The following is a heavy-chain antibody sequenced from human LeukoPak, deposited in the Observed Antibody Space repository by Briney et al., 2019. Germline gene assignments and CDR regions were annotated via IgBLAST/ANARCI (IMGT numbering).Heavy chain of an antibody. D-gene: IGHD6-19*01. CDR2: ISGSGGST. J-gene: IGHJ4*02. V-gene: IGHV3-23*01. CDR3: AKDGGGSGWYIDY. CDR1: GGSISSYY. Sequence: ETLSLTCTVSGGSISSYYWSWVRQAPGKGLEWVSAISGSGGSTYYADSVKGRFTISRDNSKNTLYLQMNSLRAEDTAVYYCAKDGGGSGWYIDYWGQGTLVTVSS.